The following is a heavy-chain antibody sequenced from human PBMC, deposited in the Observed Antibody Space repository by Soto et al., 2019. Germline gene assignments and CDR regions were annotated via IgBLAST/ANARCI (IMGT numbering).Heavy chain of an antibody. J-gene: IGHJ6*02. CDR3: ARETAYYDILTGYSRYYYYYGMDV. CDR1: GGSFSGYY. V-gene: IGHV4-34*01. Sequence: SETLSLTCAVYGGSFSGYYWSWIRQPPGKGLEWIGEINHSGSTNYNPSLKSRVTISVDTSKNQFSLKLSSVTAADTAVYYCARETAYYDILTGYSRYYYYYGMDVWGQGTTVTVSS. D-gene: IGHD3-9*01. CDR2: INHSGST.